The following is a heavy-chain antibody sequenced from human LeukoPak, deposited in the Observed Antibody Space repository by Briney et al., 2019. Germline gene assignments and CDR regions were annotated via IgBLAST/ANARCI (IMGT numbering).Heavy chain of an antibody. CDR1: GGSISSGGYY. CDR3: ASLNTAMAASDY. Sequence: SETLSLTCTASGGSISSGGYYWSWIRQHPGKGLEWIGYIYYSGSTYYNPSLKSRVTISVDTSKNQFSLKLSSVTAADTAVYYCASLNTAMAASDYWGQGTLVTVSS. CDR2: IYYSGST. V-gene: IGHV4-31*03. D-gene: IGHD5-18*01. J-gene: IGHJ4*02.